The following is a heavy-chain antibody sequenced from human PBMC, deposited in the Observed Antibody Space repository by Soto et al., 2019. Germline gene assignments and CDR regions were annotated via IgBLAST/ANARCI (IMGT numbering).Heavy chain of an antibody. CDR2: IIPIFNST. V-gene: IGHV1-69*06. CDR1: GSRFSNYV. CDR3: AREGRGKKAGYNGLVSLGY. J-gene: IGHJ4*02. D-gene: IGHD2-2*02. Sequence: ASVKVSCKVSGSRFSNYVISWVLQAPGHGLEWLGRIIPIFNSTKYAQSFQGRVTITADKSTSTASLELSSLRSDDTAVYYCAREGRGKKAGYNGLVSLGYWGQGTLVTVSS.